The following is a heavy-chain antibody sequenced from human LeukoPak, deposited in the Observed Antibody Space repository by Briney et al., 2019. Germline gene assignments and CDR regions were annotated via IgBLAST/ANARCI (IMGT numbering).Heavy chain of an antibody. J-gene: IGHJ4*02. CDR3: RYSSSSRMYYFDY. CDR1: GFTFSSYG. D-gene: IGHD6-6*01. CDR2: IRYDGSNK. V-gene: IGHV3-30*02. Sequence: PGGSLRLSCAASGFTFSSYGMHWVRQAPGKGLEWVAFIRYDGSNKYYADSVKGRFTISRDNSKNTLYLQMNSLRAEDTAVYYCRYSSSSRMYYFDYWGQGTLVTVSS.